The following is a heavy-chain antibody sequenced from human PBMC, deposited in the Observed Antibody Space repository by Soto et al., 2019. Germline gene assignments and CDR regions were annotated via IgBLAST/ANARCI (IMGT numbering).Heavy chain of an antibody. CDR1: GGSISSGGYY. D-gene: IGHD6-25*01. J-gene: IGHJ3*02. CDR3: ARDNRRLAFDI. V-gene: IGHV4-31*03. Sequence: SETLSLTCTVSGGSISSGGYYWSWVRQHPGKGLEWIGYIYYSGSTYYNPSLKSRVTISVDTSKNQFSLKLSSVTAADTAVYYCARDNRRLAFDIWGQGTMVTVS. CDR2: IYYSGST.